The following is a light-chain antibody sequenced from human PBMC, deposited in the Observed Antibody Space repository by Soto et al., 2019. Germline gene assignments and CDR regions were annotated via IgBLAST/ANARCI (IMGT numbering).Light chain of an antibody. CDR2: EVS. Sequence: QSALTQPASVSGSPGQSITISCTGTSSDVGDYKYVSWYQQHPGKAPKLMIYEVSNRPSGVSNRFSGSKAGHTASLTISGLQAEDEADYHCSSYTSTTTLFGGGTKLTVL. CDR1: SSDVGDYKY. CDR3: SSYTSTTTL. J-gene: IGLJ2*01. V-gene: IGLV2-14*01.